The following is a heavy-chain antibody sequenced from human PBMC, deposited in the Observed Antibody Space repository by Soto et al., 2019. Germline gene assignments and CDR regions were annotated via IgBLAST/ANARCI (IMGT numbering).Heavy chain of an antibody. J-gene: IGHJ4*02. CDR2: IIPIYESP. V-gene: IGHV1-69*06. CDR3: AGDSASVTLVPLRE. Sequence: VQLVQSGAEVRQPGSSVRVSCQASGGTFSTYSVTWVRQAPGQGLEWMGGIIPIYESPYYAQKLLGRVSLTADTSTNTAYMGVSRLTSEDAPVYFCAGDSASVTLVPLREWGQATVVLVSS. D-gene: IGHD2-21*02. CDR1: GGTFSTYS.